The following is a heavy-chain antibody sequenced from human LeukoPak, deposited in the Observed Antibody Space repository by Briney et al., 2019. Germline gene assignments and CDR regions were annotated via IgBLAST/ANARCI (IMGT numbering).Heavy chain of an antibody. Sequence: PGGSLRLSCAASGFTFSSYAMSWVRQAPGKGLEWVSAISGSGGSTYYADSVKGRFTISRDNSKNTLYLQMNSLRAEDTAVYYCAKAQRGSWIQLPYFDYWGQGTLVTVSS. V-gene: IGHV3-23*01. CDR1: GFTFSSYA. D-gene: IGHD5-18*01. J-gene: IGHJ4*02. CDR3: AKAQRGSWIQLPYFDY. CDR2: ISGSGGST.